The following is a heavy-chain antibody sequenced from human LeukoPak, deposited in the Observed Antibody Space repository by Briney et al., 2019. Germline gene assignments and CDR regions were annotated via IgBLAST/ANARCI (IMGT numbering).Heavy chain of an antibody. CDR2: INPENGNT. Sequence: GASVKVSCKASDYTFTNYGVTWVRQAPGQGLEWVGWINPENGNTNYAGTFQGRVTMTTDTSTNTAYMELRSLRSDDTAVYYCARVQGYYYYYLDVWGKGTTVTVSS. CDR1: DYTFTNYG. J-gene: IGHJ6*03. V-gene: IGHV1-18*01. CDR3: ARVQGYYYYYLDV.